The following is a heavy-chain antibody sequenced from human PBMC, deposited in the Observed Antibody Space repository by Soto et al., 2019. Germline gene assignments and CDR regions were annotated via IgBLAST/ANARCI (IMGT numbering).Heavy chain of an antibody. CDR3: ARQDYSTTWYLNY. Sequence: EVQLLESGGGVVQPGGSLRLSCAASGFTFSAYAMTWVRQAPGKGLEWVSVISGSAGATYYADSVKGRFTISRDNSKNTLYLQMNSLRAEDTAGYYCARQDYSTTWYLNYWGQGTLVTVSS. CDR1: GFTFSAYA. V-gene: IGHV3-23*01. CDR2: ISGSAGAT. J-gene: IGHJ4*02. D-gene: IGHD6-13*01.